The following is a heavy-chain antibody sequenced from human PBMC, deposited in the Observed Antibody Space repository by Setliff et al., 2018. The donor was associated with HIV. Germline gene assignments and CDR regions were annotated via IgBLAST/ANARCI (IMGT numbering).Heavy chain of an antibody. CDR1: GLTFNRYW. J-gene: IGHJ5*02. CDR3: AQDYTATFWEYNWFDP. D-gene: IGHD2-15*01. Sequence: GGSLRLSCVASGLTFNRYWMSWVRQAPGKGLEWVSGISGSGDSTYYAPAVKGRFTISRDNVKNILYLQMNNLRAEGTALYFCAQDYTATFWEYNWFDPWGQGTLVTVSS. CDR2: ISGSGDST. V-gene: IGHV3-23*01.